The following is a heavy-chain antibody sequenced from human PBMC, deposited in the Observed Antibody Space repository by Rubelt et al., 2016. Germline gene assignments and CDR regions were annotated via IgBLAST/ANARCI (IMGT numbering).Heavy chain of an antibody. Sequence: QLQLQESGPGLVKPSETLSLTCTVSGGSISSSSYYWGWIRQPPGKGLEWIGSIYYSGSTYYNPSLKSRVTISVDTSKNQFSLKLSSVTAADTAVYYCASFFSSGGYSYGYYFDYWGQGTLVTVSS. D-gene: IGHD5-18*01. J-gene: IGHJ4*02. CDR3: ASFFSSGGYSYGYYFDY. CDR2: IYYSGST. CDR1: GGSISSSSYY. V-gene: IGHV4-39*01.